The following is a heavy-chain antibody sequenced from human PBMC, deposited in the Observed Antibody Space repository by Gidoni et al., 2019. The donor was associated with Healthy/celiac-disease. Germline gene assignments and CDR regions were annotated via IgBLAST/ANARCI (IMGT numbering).Heavy chain of an antibody. V-gene: IGHV3-7*04. J-gene: IGHJ3*02. CDR2: IKQDGSEK. Sequence: EVQLVESGGGLVQPGGSLRLSCAASGFTFSSYWMSWVRQAPGKGLEWVANIKQDGSEKYYVDSVKGRFTISRDNAKNSLYLQMNSLRAEDTAVYYCARVGPKKRSDSSGWSGDAFDIWGQGTMVTVSS. D-gene: IGHD6-19*01. CDR3: ARVGPKKRSDSSGWSGDAFDI. CDR1: GFTFSSYW.